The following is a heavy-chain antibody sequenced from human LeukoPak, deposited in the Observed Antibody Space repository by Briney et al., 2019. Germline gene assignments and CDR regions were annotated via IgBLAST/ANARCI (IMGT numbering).Heavy chain of an antibody. CDR2: IYWDDDK. Sequence: ESGPTLVKPTQPLTLTCTFSGFSLSTSGVGVGWIRQPPGKALEWLALIYWDDDKRYSPSLKSRPTITKDTSKNQVVLTMTNMDPVDTATYYCAHRSSSGNWFDPWGQGTLVTVSS. CDR1: GFSLSTSGVG. V-gene: IGHV2-5*02. J-gene: IGHJ5*02. CDR3: AHRSSSGNWFDP. D-gene: IGHD6-13*01.